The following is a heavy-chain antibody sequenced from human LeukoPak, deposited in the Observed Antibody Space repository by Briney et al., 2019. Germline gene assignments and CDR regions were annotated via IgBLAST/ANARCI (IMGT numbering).Heavy chain of an antibody. J-gene: IGHJ4*02. D-gene: IGHD5-12*01. CDR3: AKDGVATIMGGYFDY. CDR1: GFAFSSYG. V-gene: IGHV3-30*18. CDR2: ISYDGSNK. Sequence: GGSLRLSCAASGFAFSSYGMHWVRQAPGKGLEWVAVISYDGSNKYYADSVKGRFTISRDDSKNTLYLQMNSLRAEDTAVYYCAKDGVATIMGGYFDYWGQGTLVTVSS.